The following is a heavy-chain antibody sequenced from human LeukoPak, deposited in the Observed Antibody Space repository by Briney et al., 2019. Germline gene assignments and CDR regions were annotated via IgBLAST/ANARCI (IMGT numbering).Heavy chain of an antibody. J-gene: IGHJ3*02. D-gene: IGHD3-22*01. Sequence: GGSLRLSCAASGFTVSSNYMSWVRQAPGKGLEWVSVIYSGGSTYYADSVKGRFTISRDNSKNTLYLQMNSLRAEDTAVYYCARATYYYDSSGYYYAFDIWGQGTMVTVSS. CDR1: GFTVSSNY. V-gene: IGHV3-53*01. CDR3: ARATYYYDSSGYYYAFDI. CDR2: IYSGGST.